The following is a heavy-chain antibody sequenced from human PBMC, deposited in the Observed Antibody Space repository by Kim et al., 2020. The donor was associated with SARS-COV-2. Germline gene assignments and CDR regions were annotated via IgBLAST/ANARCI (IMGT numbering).Heavy chain of an antibody. Sequence: ASVKVSCKASGYTFTSYDINWVRQATGQGLEWMGWMNPNSGNTGYAQKFQGRVTMTRNTSISTAYMELSSLRSEDTAVYYCARGRSGYSYGYYYYYYMDVWGTGTTVTVSS. J-gene: IGHJ6*03. V-gene: IGHV1-8*01. CDR3: ARGRSGYSYGYYYYYYMDV. CDR1: GYTFTSYD. D-gene: IGHD5-18*01. CDR2: MNPNSGNT.